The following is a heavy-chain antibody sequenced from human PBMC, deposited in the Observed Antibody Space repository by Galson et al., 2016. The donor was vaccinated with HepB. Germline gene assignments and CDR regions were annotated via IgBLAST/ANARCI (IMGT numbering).Heavy chain of an antibody. Sequence: SLRLSCAASGFTFTSYAMNWVRQAPGKGLEWVSAIGTAGDTYYPGSVKGRFTISRENAKNSLYLQMNSLRAEDTAVYYCAREGAEEGFDYWGQGTLVTVSS. V-gene: IGHV3-13*01. CDR3: AREGAEEGFDY. D-gene: IGHD1-14*01. CDR2: IGTAGDT. J-gene: IGHJ4*02. CDR1: GFTFTSYA.